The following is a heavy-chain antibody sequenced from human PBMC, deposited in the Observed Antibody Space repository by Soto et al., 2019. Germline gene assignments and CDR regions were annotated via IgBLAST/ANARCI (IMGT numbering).Heavy chain of an antibody. CDR2: ISGSGGST. CDR3: AKGNENHLLSWSGY. D-gene: IGHD2-8*02. J-gene: IGHJ4*02. Sequence: GXSLRLSCAASGFSLSSYSLSWFRQAPGKGLEWVSAISGSGGSTYYADSVKGRFTISRDNSQNTLYLQMSSLRAEDTAEYHCAKGNENHLLSWSGYWGQGTLVTVSS. CDR1: GFSLSSYS. V-gene: IGHV3-23*01.